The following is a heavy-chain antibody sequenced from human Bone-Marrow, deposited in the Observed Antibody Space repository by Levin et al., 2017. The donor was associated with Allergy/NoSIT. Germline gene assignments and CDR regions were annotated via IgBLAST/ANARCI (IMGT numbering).Heavy chain of an antibody. D-gene: IGHD1-26*01. CDR2: IYHSGST. V-gene: IGHV4-38-2*02. CDR1: GYSISSGYY. CDR3: ARLGATAYAFDI. Sequence: SETLSLTCTVSGYSISSGYYWGWIRQPPGKGLEWIGSIYHSGSTYYNPSLKSRVTISVDTSKNQFSLKLSSVTAADTAVYYCARLGATAYAFDIWGQGTMVTVSS. J-gene: IGHJ3*02.